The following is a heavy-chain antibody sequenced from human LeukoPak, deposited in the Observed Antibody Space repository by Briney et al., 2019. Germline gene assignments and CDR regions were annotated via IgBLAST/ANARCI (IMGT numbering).Heavy chain of an antibody. CDR3: ARDHSEVVGATVEYYYGMDV. J-gene: IGHJ6*02. CDR1: GFTFNTYT. CDR2: ISGSSGII. V-gene: IGHV3-48*01. Sequence: PGGSLRLSCAASGFTFNTYTMNWVRQAPGKGLEWVSYISGSSGIIDYADSVRGRFTISRDNAKNSLYLQMNSLRAEDTAVYYCARDHSEVVGATVEYYYGMDVWGQGTTVTVSS. D-gene: IGHD1-26*01.